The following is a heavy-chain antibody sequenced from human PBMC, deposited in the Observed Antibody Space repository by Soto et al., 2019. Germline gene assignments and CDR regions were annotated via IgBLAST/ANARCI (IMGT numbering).Heavy chain of an antibody. CDR3: ATNFYSDHGMDV. Sequence: EVQLVESGGGLVKPGGSLTLSCAASGITFSKAWMNWVRQSQGKGLEWVGRIKSRRDGGTTAYAAPVKGRFSISRDDSKDTLWLQMKSLKTEDTAVYYCATNFYSDHGMDVWGQGTTVTVSS. CDR2: IKSRRDGGTT. V-gene: IGHV3-15*01. CDR1: GITFSKAW. D-gene: IGHD4-17*01. J-gene: IGHJ6*02.